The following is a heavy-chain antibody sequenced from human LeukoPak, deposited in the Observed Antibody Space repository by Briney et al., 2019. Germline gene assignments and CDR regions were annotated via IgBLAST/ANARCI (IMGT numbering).Heavy chain of an antibody. V-gene: IGHV1-2*02. D-gene: IGHD4-11*01. Sequence: ASVKVSCKASGYTFTGYYMHWVRQDPGQGLEWMGWINPKSGGTNYAQKFQGRVTMTRETSISTAYMELSRLRSDDTAVYYCARDTRGDYSNYYFDYWGQGTLVTVSS. CDR3: ARDTRGDYSNYYFDY. J-gene: IGHJ4*02. CDR1: GYTFTGYY. CDR2: INPKSGGT.